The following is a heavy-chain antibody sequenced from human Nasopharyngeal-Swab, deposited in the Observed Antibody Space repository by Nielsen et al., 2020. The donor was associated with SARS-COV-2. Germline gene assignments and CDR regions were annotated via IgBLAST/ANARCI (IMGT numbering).Heavy chain of an antibody. CDR2: IIPIFGTA. D-gene: IGHD3-3*01. CDR3: ARGQRVFGVVRYFDY. V-gene: IGHV1-69*13. CDR1: GGTFSSYA. J-gene: IGHJ4*02. Sequence: SVKVSCKASGGTFSSYAISWVRQAPGQGLEWMGGIIPIFGTANYAQKFQGRVTITADESTSAAYMELRSLRSDDTAVYYCARGQRVFGVVRYFDYWGQGTLVTVSS.